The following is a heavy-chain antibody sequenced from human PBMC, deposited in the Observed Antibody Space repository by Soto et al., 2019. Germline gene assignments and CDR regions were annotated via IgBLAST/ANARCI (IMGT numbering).Heavy chain of an antibody. D-gene: IGHD6-19*01. CDR2: INAGNGNT. J-gene: IGHJ4*02. Sequence: ASVKVSCKASGYTFTGYAMHWVRQAPGQRLEWMGWINAGNGNTKYSQKFQGRVTITRDTSASTAYMELSSLRSEDTAVYYCARAVAVAADFDYWSRGTLVTVPQ. V-gene: IGHV1-3*01. CDR3: ARAVAVAADFDY. CDR1: GYTFTGYA.